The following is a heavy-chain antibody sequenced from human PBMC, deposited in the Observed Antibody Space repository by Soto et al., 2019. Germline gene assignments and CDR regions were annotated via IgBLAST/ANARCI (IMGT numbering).Heavy chain of an antibody. Sequence: QVHLQQSGPGLVNPSETLSLTCTVSGGAMSSYYWTWIRQPAGKGLEWIWRVYSSGGTHYNPSLKSRVTSSLDTSKNQFSLRLLSVTDADTAVYYCARGQRFSNWFDPWGQGTLVNVAS. V-gene: IGHV4-4*07. CDR2: VYSSGGT. CDR3: ARGQRFSNWFDP. J-gene: IGHJ5*02. CDR1: GGAMSSYY. D-gene: IGHD3-3*01.